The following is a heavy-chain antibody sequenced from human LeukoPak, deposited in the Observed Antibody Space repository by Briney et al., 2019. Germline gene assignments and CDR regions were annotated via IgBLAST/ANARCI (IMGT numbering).Heavy chain of an antibody. J-gene: IGHJ6*04. Sequence: PGGSLRLSCAASGFTFSSYSMNWVRQPPGKGLEWIGEINHSGSTNYNPSLKSRVTISVDTSKNQFSLKLSSVTAADTAVYYCARDREGYGSDVWGKGTTVTVSS. CDR2: INHSGST. CDR3: ARDREGYGSDV. D-gene: IGHD3-10*01. CDR1: GFTFSSYS. V-gene: IGHV4-34*01.